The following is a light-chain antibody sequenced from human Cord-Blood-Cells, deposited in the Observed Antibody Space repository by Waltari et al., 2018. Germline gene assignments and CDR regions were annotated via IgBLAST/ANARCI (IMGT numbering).Light chain of an antibody. CDR3: SSYAGSNNYVV. CDR1: SSDVGGYNY. J-gene: IGLJ2*01. Sequence: QSALTQPPSASGSPGQSVTISCTGTSSDVGGYNYVSWYQQHPGKAPNLMIYEVSKRPSGVPDRFSGSKSGNTASLTVSGLQAEDEADYSCSSYAGSNNYVVFGGGTKLTVL. V-gene: IGLV2-8*01. CDR2: EVS.